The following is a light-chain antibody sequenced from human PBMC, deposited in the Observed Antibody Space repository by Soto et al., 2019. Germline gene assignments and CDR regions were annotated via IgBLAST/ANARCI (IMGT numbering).Light chain of an antibody. CDR2: GNS. CDR3: QSYDSSLSGWDVG. CDR1: SSNIGARYD. V-gene: IGLV1-40*01. J-gene: IGLJ2*01. Sequence: QSVLTQPPSVSGAPGQRVTISCTGSSSNIGARYDVHWYQQLPGTAPKLLIYGNSNRPSGVPDRFSGSKSGTSASLAITGRQAEDEADYYCQSYDSSLSGWDVGFGGGTQLTVL.